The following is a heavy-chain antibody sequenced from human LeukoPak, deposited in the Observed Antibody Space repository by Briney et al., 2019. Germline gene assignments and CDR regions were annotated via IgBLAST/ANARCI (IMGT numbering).Heavy chain of an antibody. CDR2: ITNDGSST. CDR3: ETQQGGNPAY. V-gene: IGHV3-74*01. J-gene: IGHJ4*02. CDR1: GLTFSSHW. D-gene: IGHD1-14*01. Sequence: GGSLRLSCAASGLTFSSHWMHWVRQAPGKGLVWVSRITNDGSSTTYADSVKGRFTTSRDNAKNILYLQVNSLRAEDTAVYYCETQQGGNPAYWGQGTLVTVSS.